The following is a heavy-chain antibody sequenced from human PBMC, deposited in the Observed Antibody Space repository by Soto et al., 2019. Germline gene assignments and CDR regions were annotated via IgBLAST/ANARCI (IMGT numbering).Heavy chain of an antibody. CDR1: GYSFTNSA. Sequence: GASVKVSCKASGYSFTNSAIHWLRQAPGQRLEWMGWINAGSGSAKYSQKFQGRVTITRDTSASTAYMELSSLKSEDTAVYYCARSVFPWGQGTLVTVS. CDR2: INAGSGSA. V-gene: IGHV1-3*01. CDR3: ARSVFP. J-gene: IGHJ5*02.